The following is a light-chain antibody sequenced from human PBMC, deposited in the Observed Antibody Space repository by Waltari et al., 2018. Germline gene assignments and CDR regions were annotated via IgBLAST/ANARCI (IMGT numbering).Light chain of an antibody. CDR1: QSVSSN. CDR3: QQYNNWPPVT. J-gene: IGKJ4*01. V-gene: IGKV3-15*01. CDR2: GAS. Sequence: EIVMTQSPATLSVSPGERATLSCRASQSVSSNLAWYQQKPGQAPRLLIYGASTRATGSPARLSGSGSVTEFTLTISSLQSEDFAVYYCQQYNNWPPVTFGGGTKVEIK.